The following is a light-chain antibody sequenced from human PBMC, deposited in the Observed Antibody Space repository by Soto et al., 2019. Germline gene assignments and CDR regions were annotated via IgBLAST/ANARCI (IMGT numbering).Light chain of an antibody. CDR1: QDINTY. CDR2: AAS. J-gene: IGKJ3*01. Sequence: DVQMTQSPSSLSASIGDRVTITCRASQDINTYLAWFQQKPGKAPKCLINAASTLQSGVSSRFSGSRSRTDFTLTISSLQPEDFATYFCQQYLVYPFTFGPGTNVALK. CDR3: QQYLVYPFT. V-gene: IGKV1-16*01.